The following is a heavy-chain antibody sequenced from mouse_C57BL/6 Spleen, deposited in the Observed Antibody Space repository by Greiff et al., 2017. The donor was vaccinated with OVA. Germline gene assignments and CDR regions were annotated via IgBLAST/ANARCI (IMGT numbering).Heavy chain of an antibody. CDR1: GYSITSGYY. CDR2: ISYDGSN. Sequence: EVQVVESGPGLVKPSQSLSLTCSVTGYSITSGYYWNWIRQFPGNKLEWMGYISYDGSNNYNPSLKNRISITRDTSKNQFFLKLNSVTTEDTATYYCARDRDYDSFDYWGQGTTLTVSS. CDR3: ARDRDYDSFDY. D-gene: IGHD2-4*01. J-gene: IGHJ2*01. V-gene: IGHV3-6*01.